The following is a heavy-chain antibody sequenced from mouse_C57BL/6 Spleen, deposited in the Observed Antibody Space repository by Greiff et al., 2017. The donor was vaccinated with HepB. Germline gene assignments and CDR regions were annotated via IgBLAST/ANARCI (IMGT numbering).Heavy chain of an antibody. D-gene: IGHD3-2*02. CDR2: IDPSDSYT. CDR3: AREGGSSGYYFDY. Sequence: VQLQQPGAELVRPGTSVKLSCKASGYTFTSYWMHWVKQRPGQGLEWIGVIDPSDSYTNYNQKFKGKATLTVDTSSSTAYMQLSSLTSEDSAVYYCAREGGSSGYYFDYWGQGTTLTVSS. J-gene: IGHJ2*01. CDR1: GYTFTSYW. V-gene: IGHV1-59*01.